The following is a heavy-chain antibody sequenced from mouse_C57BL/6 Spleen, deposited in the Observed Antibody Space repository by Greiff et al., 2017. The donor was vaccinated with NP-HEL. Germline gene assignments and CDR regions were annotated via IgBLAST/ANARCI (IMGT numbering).Heavy chain of an antibody. D-gene: IGHD4-1*01. Sequence: VHVKQSGPELVKPGASVKISCKASGYTFTDYYMNWVKQSHGKSLEWIGDINPNNGGTSYNQKFKGKATLTVDKSSSTAYMELRSLTSEDSAVYYCARGLGRGWFAYWGQGTLVTVSA. CDR2: INPNNGGT. CDR3: ARGLGRGWFAY. V-gene: IGHV1-26*01. J-gene: IGHJ3*01. CDR1: GYTFTDYY.